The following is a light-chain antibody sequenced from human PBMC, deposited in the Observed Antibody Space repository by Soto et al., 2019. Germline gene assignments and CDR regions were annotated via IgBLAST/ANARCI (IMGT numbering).Light chain of an antibody. CDR3: QQYVSIPLT. CDR1: QSVGTY. Sequence: EIVLTQSPGTLSLSPGEGATLSCRASQSVGTYLAWYQQKPGQAPRLLIYGASSRATGIPDRFSGSGSGTDFTLTISRLEPEDFAVYYCQQYVSIPLTFGGGTKVDIK. J-gene: IGKJ4*01. V-gene: IGKV3-20*01. CDR2: GAS.